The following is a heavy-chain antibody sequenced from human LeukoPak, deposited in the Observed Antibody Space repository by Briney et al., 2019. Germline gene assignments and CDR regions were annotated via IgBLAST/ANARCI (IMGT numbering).Heavy chain of an antibody. V-gene: IGHV4-61*02. CDR2: IYTSGST. CDR3: ARATEMDV. CDR1: GGSISSGSYY. J-gene: IGHJ6*04. Sequence: SQTLSLTCTVSGGSISSGSYYWSWIRQPAGKGLEWIGRIYTSGSTNYNPSLKSRVTISVDTSKNQFSLKLSSVTAADTAVYYCARATEMDVWGKGTTVTVSS. D-gene: IGHD1-14*01.